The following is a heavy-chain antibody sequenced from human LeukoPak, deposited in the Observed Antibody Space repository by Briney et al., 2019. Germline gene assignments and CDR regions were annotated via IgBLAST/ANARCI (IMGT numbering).Heavy chain of an antibody. CDR3: ARVVATTVFYFDY. CDR2: IKSDGSST. Sequence: PGGSRSLSCAASGLTFSSYWMYWVRQLPGKGRVWVACIKSDGSSTSYADSVKGRFTISRDNAPNTPYPQLNSLRAEDPAVHFCARVVATTVFYFDYWGQGTLGSVSS. D-gene: IGHD4-17*01. J-gene: IGHJ4*02. V-gene: IGHV3-74*01. CDR1: GLTFSSYW.